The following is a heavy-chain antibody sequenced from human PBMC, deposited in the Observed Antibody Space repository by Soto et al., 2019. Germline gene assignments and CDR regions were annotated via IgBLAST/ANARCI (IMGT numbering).Heavy chain of an antibody. V-gene: IGHV1-2*02. CDR2: ISPNIGVT. Sequence: GASVKVSCKASGYTFTGYYMHWVRQAPGQGLEWMGRISPNIGVTNYAQKLQGRVTITTDKSTSTAYMELSSLRSEDTAVYYCASYDVGNWFDPWGQGTLVTVSS. D-gene: IGHD5-12*01. J-gene: IGHJ5*02. CDR1: GYTFTGYY. CDR3: ASYDVGNWFDP.